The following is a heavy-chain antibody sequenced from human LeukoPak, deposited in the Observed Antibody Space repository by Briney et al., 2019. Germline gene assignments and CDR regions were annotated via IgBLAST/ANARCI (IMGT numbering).Heavy chain of an antibody. Sequence: GESLKISCKGSGYSFTSYWIGWVRQMPGKGLEWMGIIYPGDSDTRYSPSFQGQVTISAAKSISTAYLQWSSLKASDTAMYYCARHQAAASPAPDYWGQGTLVTVSS. CDR2: IYPGDSDT. V-gene: IGHV5-51*01. J-gene: IGHJ4*02. CDR3: ARHQAAASPAPDY. CDR1: GYSFTSYW. D-gene: IGHD2-2*01.